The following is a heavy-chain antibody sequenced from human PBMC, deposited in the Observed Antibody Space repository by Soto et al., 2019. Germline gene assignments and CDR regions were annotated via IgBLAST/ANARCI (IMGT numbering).Heavy chain of an antibody. CDR3: AKAEACRDIVVVTAIPGAFDI. Sequence: EVQLLESGGGLVQPGGSLRLSCAASGFTFSSYAMSWVRQAPGKGLEWVSAISGSGGSTYYADSVKGRFTISRDNSKNTLYLQMNSLRAEDTAVYYCAKAEACRDIVVVTAIPGAFDIWGQGTMVTVSS. D-gene: IGHD2-21*02. V-gene: IGHV3-23*01. CDR2: ISGSGGST. CDR1: GFTFSSYA. J-gene: IGHJ3*02.